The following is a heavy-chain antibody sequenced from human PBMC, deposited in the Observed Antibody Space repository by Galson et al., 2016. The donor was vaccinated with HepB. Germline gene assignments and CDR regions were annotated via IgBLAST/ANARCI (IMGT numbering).Heavy chain of an antibody. CDR3: ATQYCSGGSCYSAAPSYWYFDL. V-gene: IGHV3-48*02. CDR1: GFTFSSYT. J-gene: IGHJ2*01. CDR2: ISSSSSSI. Sequence: SLRLSCAASGFTFSSYTMNWVRQAPGKGLEWVSYISSSSSSIYYADSVKGRFTIPRDNAKNSLYLQMNSLRDEDTAVSYCATQYCSGGSCYSAAPSYWYFDLWGRGTLVTVSS. D-gene: IGHD2-15*01.